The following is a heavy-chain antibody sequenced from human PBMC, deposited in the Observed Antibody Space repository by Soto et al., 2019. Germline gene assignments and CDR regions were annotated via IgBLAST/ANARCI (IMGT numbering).Heavy chain of an antibody. V-gene: IGHV4-31*03. CDR3: ARLDRSGYYYGYYFDY. CDR1: GCSISSGGYY. J-gene: IGHJ4*02. Sequence: SETLSLTCPFSGCSISSGGYYWSWIHQHPGKGLEWIGYIYYSGSTYYNPSLKSRVTISVDTSKNQFSLKLSSVTAADTAVYYCARLDRSGYYYGYYFDYWGQGTLVTVSS. CDR2: IYYSGST. D-gene: IGHD3-22*01.